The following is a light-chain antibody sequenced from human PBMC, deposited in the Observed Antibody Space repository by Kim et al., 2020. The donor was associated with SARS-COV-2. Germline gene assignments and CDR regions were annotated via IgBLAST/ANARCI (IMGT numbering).Light chain of an antibody. CDR3: QVWDSSSDVL. V-gene: IGLV3-21*04. CDR1: NIGSKR. J-gene: IGLJ2*01. CDR2: YDS. Sequence: VAPGKAARTTCGGNNIGSKRVHWYQQKPGQAPVLVIYYDSDRPSGIPERFSGSNSGNTATLTISRVEAGDEADYYCQVWDSSSDVLFGGGTQLTVL.